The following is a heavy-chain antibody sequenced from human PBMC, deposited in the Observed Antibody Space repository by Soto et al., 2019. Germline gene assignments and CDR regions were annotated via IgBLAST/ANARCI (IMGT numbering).Heavy chain of an antibody. V-gene: IGHV3-74*01. Sequence: PGGSLRLSCAASGFTFSSYWMHWVRQAPGKGLVWVSRINSDGSSTSYADSVKGRFTISRDNAKNTLYLQMNSLRAEDTAVYYCATLPTRYFDWTFDYWGQRTLVTVSS. CDR1: GFTFSSYW. J-gene: IGHJ4*02. D-gene: IGHD3-9*01. CDR3: ATLPTRYFDWTFDY. CDR2: INSDGSST.